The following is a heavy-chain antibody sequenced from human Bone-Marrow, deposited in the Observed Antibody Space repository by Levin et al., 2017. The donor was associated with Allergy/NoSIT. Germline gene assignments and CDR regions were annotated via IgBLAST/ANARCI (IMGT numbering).Heavy chain of an antibody. CDR2: VYYTGDT. J-gene: IGHJ4*02. CDR3: ARGWDDLWSGYPSLGY. V-gene: IGHV4-59*01. D-gene: IGHD3-3*01. Sequence: MASETLSLTCTVSGGSISYYFWTWVRQTPGKGLEWIGNVYYTGDTNYNPSLNSRVTISVDTSKNQFSLKLSSVTAADTAVFYCARGWDDLWSGYPSLGYWGQGARVIVSS. CDR1: GGSISYYF.